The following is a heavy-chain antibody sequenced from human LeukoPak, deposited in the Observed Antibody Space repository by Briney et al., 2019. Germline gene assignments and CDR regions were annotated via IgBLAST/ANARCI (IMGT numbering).Heavy chain of an antibody. J-gene: IGHJ6*03. Sequence: ASVKVSCKASGYTFTGYYMHWVRQAPGQGLEWMGWINPNRGGTNYAQKFQGRVTMTRDTSISTAYMELSRLRSEDTAVYYCARGLYGSGSYYKFYYYYYMDVWGKGTTVTISS. CDR1: GYTFTGYY. CDR3: ARGLYGSGSYYKFYYYYYMDV. V-gene: IGHV1-2*02. D-gene: IGHD3-10*01. CDR2: INPNRGGT.